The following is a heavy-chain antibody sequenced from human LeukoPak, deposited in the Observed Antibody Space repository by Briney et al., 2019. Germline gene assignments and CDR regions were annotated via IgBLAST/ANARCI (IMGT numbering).Heavy chain of an antibody. CDR2: VNHSGST. CDR1: GGSFSGYY. J-gene: IGHJ4*02. Sequence: SETLSLTCAVYGGSFSGYYWSWIRQPPGKGLEWIGEVNHSGSTNYNPSLKSRVTISVDTSKNQFSLKLSSVTAADTAVYYCARAGIVVVPAASYFDYWDQGTLVTVSS. V-gene: IGHV4-34*01. CDR3: ARAGIVVVPAASYFDY. D-gene: IGHD2-2*01.